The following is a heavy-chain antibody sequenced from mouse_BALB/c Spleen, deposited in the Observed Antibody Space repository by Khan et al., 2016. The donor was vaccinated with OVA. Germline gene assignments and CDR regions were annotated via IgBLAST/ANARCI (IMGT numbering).Heavy chain of an antibody. V-gene: IGHV1-77*01. CDR2: ISPGSGDT. Sequence: QVQLQQSGAELARPGASVKLSCKASGYTFTDYYINWVKQRTGQGLEWIGEISPGSGDTYYNEKFKGKATLTADKYSSTVYMQLSSLTAEASAVYFYARRNYFGDTFAYWGQGTLVTVSA. CDR1: GYTFTDYY. CDR3: ARRNYFGDTFAY. D-gene: IGHD1-2*01. J-gene: IGHJ3*01.